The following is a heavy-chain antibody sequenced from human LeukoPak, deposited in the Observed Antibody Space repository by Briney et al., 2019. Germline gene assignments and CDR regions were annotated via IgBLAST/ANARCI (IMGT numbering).Heavy chain of an antibody. J-gene: IGHJ5*02. D-gene: IGHD2-2*01. CDR1: GFTFSSYA. Sequence: PGGSLRLXCAASGFTFSSYAMSWVRQAPGKGLEWVSAISGSGGSTYYADSVKGRFTISRDNSKNTLYLQMNSLRAEDTAVYYCAKGRCSSTSCANWFDPWGQGTLVTVSS. CDR3: AKGRCSSTSCANWFDP. CDR2: ISGSGGST. V-gene: IGHV3-23*01.